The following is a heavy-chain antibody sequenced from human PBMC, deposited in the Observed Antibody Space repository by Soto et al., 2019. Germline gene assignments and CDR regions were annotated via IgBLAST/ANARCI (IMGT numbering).Heavy chain of an antibody. CDR3: ARGPLLWGDV. CDR2: VNAGNGNT. V-gene: IGHV1-3*01. CDR1: GYTFTNYA. J-gene: IGHJ6*02. D-gene: IGHD3-10*01. Sequence: ASVKVSCKASGYTFTNYAMHWVRQAPGQRLEWMGWVNAGNGNTKYSQKFQGRVTITRDTSASTAYMELSSPRYEDTAVYYCARGPLLWGDVWGQGTTVTVSS.